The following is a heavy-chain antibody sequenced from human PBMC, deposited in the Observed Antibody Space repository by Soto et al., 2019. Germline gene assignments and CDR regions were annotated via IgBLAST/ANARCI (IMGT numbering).Heavy chain of an antibody. CDR3: ARSELWFGNDAFDI. Sequence: QVQLVQSGAEVKKPGASVKVSCKASGYTFTSYDINWVRQATGQGLEWMGWMNPNSGNTGYAQKFQGRVTMTRNTSISTAYMELSSLGSEDTAVYYCARSELWFGNDAFDIWGQGTMVTVSS. J-gene: IGHJ3*02. CDR1: GYTFTSYD. V-gene: IGHV1-8*01. CDR2: MNPNSGNT. D-gene: IGHD3-10*01.